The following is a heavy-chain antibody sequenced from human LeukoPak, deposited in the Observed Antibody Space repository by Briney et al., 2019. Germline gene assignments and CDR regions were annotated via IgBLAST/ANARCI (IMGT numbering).Heavy chain of an antibody. CDR3: SGRDSSRSPRAY. Sequence: GGSLRLSCAASGLTFTDFWLNWVRLAPGRGLEWLANINPDGNEKYYVDSVKGRFAMSRDNAKNEVYLEMNSLRAGDTGVYYCSGRDSSRSPRAYWGQGTLVSVSS. CDR2: INPDGNEK. V-gene: IGHV3-7*01. J-gene: IGHJ4*02. D-gene: IGHD6-13*01. CDR1: GLTFTDFW.